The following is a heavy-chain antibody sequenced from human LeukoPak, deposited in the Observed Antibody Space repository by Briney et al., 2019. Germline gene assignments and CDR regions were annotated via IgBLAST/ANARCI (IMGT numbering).Heavy chain of an antibody. Sequence: GGSLRLSCAASGFTFSSYAMSWVRQAPGKGLEWVSAISGSGGSTYYADSVKGRFTISRDNSKNTLYLQMNSLRAEDTAVYYCAKCGDYDVLTPSDYWGQGTLVTVSS. V-gene: IGHV3-23*01. CDR2: ISGSGGST. CDR3: AKCGDYDVLTPSDY. CDR1: GFTFSSYA. J-gene: IGHJ4*02. D-gene: IGHD3-9*01.